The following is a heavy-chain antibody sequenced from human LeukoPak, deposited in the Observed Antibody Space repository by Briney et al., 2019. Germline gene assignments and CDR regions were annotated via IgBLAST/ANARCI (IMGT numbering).Heavy chain of an antibody. CDR2: IIPIFGTA. CDR3: ASTTTVVTPNYYYYYGMDV. CDR1: GGTFSSYA. J-gene: IGHJ6*02. D-gene: IGHD4-23*01. Sequence: ASVKVSCKASGGTFSSYAISWVRQAPGQGLEWMGGIIPIFGTANYAQKFQGRVTITADKSTSTAYMELSSLRSEDTAVYYCASTTTVVTPNYYYYYGMDVWGQGTTVTVSS. V-gene: IGHV1-69*06.